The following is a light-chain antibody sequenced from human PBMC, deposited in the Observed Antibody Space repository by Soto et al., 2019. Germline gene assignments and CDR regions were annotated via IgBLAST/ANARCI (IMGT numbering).Light chain of an antibody. CDR3: QEYRT. CDR2: GAS. V-gene: IGKV3-20*01. J-gene: IGKJ1*01. CDR1: QSVSSSY. Sequence: EIVLTQSPGTLSLSPGERATISCRASQSVSSSYLSWYQQKPGQAPRLLIYGASSRATGIPDRFSGSGSGTDFTLTISRLEAEDFAVYYCQEYRTFGQGTKVEIK.